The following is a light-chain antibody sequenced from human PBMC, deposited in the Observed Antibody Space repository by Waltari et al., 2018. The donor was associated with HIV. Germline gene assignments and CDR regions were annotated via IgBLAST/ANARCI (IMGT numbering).Light chain of an antibody. V-gene: IGLV3-1*01. J-gene: IGLJ2*01. CDR3: QVWDSTTALG. Sequence: SYELTQPPSVSVTPGQTASITCSGNKMGDNYACWYQQRPGQSPELVIYQDTKRPSGIPERFSGSNSGNTATLTIRGTQTMDEADYYCQVWDSTTALGFGGGTKLTVL. CDR1: KMGDNY. CDR2: QDT.